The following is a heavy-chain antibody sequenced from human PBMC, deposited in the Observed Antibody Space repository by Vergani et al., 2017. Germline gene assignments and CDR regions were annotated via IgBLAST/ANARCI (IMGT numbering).Heavy chain of an antibody. CDR3: ARRXERWETLLRDDFDV. CDR1: GGSLSGYY. CDR2: INHSGTI. Sequence: QMQLQQWGPGLLKPSETLTLTCAVYGGSLSGYYWSWIRLAPGKGLEWIGEINHSGTINYNPTLKSPFNVSIDTSRDHFSLKLRSVSAADTAVYFCARRXERWETLLRDDFDVWGQGTFVTVSP. J-gene: IGHJ3*01. D-gene: IGHD1-26*01. V-gene: IGHV4-34*01.